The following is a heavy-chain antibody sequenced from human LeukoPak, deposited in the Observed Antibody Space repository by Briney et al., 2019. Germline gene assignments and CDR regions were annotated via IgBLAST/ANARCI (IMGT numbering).Heavy chain of an antibody. CDR1: GGSFSGYY. V-gene: IGHV4-34*01. CDR3: ARSRVLIVVALHDAFDI. CDR2: INHSGST. Sequence: SETLSLTCAVYGGSFSGYYWSWIRQPPGKRLEWIGEINHSGSTNYNPSLKSRVTISADTSKSQFSLKLRSVTAADTALYYCARSRVLIVVALHDAFDIWGQGTMVTVSS. J-gene: IGHJ3*02. D-gene: IGHD6-19*01.